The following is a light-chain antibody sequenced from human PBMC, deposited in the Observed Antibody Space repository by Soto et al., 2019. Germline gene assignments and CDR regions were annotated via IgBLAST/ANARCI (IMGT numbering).Light chain of an antibody. CDR1: QNINNL. V-gene: IGKV1-17*01. J-gene: IGKJ4*01. CDR3: LQHNSYPLT. Sequence: DIQMTQSPASLASSVGCTFASTCGASQNINNLLNWYQQKPGKAPKLLIYAASSLHTGAPSRISGSGSGTEFTLTISSLQPEDFATYYCLQHNSYPLTFGGGTKVDIK. CDR2: AAS.